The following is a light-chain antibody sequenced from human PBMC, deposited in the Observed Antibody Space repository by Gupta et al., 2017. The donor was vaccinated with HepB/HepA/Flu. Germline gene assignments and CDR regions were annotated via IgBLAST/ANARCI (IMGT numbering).Light chain of an antibody. V-gene: IGKV1-9*01. Sequence: DIQLTQSPSFLSASVGDRVTITCRASQGINSYLAWYQQKPGKAPKLLIYAASTLQSGVPSRFSGSGSGTEFALTISSLQPEDFATYYCQQLNSYPLTCGGGTKVEIK. CDR2: AAS. J-gene: IGKJ4*01. CDR1: QGINSY. CDR3: QQLNSYPLT.